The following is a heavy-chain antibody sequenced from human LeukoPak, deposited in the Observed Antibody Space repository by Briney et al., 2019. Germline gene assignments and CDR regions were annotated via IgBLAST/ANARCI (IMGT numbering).Heavy chain of an antibody. CDR3: ARALRTVWGYYFDY. J-gene: IGHJ4*02. Sequence: PGGSLRLSCAATGFIFSNYAMNWVRQAPGKGLEWVSYISSSGNTIYYADSVKGRFTISRDNAKNSLYLLMNSLRAEDTAVYYCARALRTVWGYYFDYWGQGTLVTVSS. CDR1: GFIFSNYA. CDR2: ISSSGNTI. D-gene: IGHD4-17*01. V-gene: IGHV3-48*03.